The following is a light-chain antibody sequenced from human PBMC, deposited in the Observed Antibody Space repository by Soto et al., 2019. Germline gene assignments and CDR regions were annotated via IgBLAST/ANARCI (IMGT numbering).Light chain of an antibody. CDR2: DNS. CDR3: QSYDSSLRRV. J-gene: IGLJ2*01. CDR1: SSNIGTGYD. V-gene: IGLV1-40*01. Sequence: QAVVTQPPSVSGATGQRVTISCTGSSSNIGTGYDVHWYQQLPGTAPKLLIYDNSNRPSGVPDRFSGSKSGTSASLAITGLQAEDEADYYCQSYDSSLRRVFGGGTKLTVL.